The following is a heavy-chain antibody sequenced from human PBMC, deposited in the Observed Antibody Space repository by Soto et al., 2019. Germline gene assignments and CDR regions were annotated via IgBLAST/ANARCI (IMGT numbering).Heavy chain of an antibody. CDR1: GGSISSYY. V-gene: IGHV4-59*01. J-gene: IGHJ4*02. Sequence: PSETLSLTCTVSGGSISSYYWSWIRQPPGKGLEWIGYIYYSGSTNYSPSLKSRVTISVDTSKNQFSLKLSSVTAADTAVYYCASGGSCYSRYCYFDYWGQGTLVTGLL. CDR3: ASGGSCYSRYCYFDY. CDR2: IYYSGST. D-gene: IGHD2-15*01.